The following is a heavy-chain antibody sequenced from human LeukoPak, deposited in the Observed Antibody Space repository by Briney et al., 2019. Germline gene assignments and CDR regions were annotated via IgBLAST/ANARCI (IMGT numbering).Heavy chain of an antibody. Sequence: PGGSLRLSCVVPGFTFSNYAMSWVRQAPGKGLEWVSAISGGGTPTYYADSVKGRFTISRDNSKNTLYLQMNSLRVEDTAVYYCARDVGMVRGTLERYYYMDVWGQGTMVTVSS. D-gene: IGHD3-10*01. V-gene: IGHV3-23*01. CDR2: ISGGGTPT. CDR3: ARDVGMVRGTLERYYYMDV. CDR1: GFTFSNYA. J-gene: IGHJ6*03.